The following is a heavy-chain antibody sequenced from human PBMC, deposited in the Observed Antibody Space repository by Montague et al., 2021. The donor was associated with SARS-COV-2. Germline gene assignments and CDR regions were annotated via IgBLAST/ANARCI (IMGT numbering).Heavy chain of an antibody. J-gene: IGHJ5*02. Sequence: ETLSLTCAVYGGSFSGYYWSWIRQPPGKGLEWIGEINHSGSTNYNPSLKSRVTISVDTSKNQFSLKLSSVTAADTAVYYCASLTLGYCSSTSCYSDWLDPWGQGTLVTVSS. D-gene: IGHD2-2*02. CDR3: ASLTLGYCSSTSCYSDWLDP. CDR2: INHSGST. CDR1: GGSFSGYY. V-gene: IGHV4-34*01.